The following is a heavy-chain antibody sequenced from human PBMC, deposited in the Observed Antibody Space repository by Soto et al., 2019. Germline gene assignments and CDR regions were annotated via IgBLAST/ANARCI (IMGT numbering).Heavy chain of an antibody. D-gene: IGHD3-10*01. CDR3: ARGYFGITMVRGDRYHWFDP. CDR1: GGTFSSYA. J-gene: IGHJ5*02. V-gene: IGHV1-69*13. Sequence: SVKVSCKASGGTFSSYAISWVRQAPGQGLEWMGGIIPIFGTANYAQKFQGRVTITADESTSTAYMELSSLRSEDTAVYYCARGYFGITMVRGDRYHWFDPWGQGTLVTVSS. CDR2: IIPIFGTA.